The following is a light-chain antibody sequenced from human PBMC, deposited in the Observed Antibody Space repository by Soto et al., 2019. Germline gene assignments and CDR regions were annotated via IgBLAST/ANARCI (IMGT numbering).Light chain of an antibody. Sequence: LTQPRSVSGSPGQSVTISCTGTSSDVGGYNYVSWYQQHPGKAPKLMIYDVNKRPSGVPDRFSGSKSGNTASLTITGLQAEDEADYYCCSYAGSPYVFGTGTKVTVL. CDR2: DVN. V-gene: IGLV2-11*01. CDR3: CSYAGSPYV. CDR1: SSDVGGYNY. J-gene: IGLJ1*01.